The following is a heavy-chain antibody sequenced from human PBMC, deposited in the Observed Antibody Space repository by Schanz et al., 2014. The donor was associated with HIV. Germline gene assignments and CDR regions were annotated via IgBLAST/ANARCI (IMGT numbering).Heavy chain of an antibody. J-gene: IGHJ6*02. V-gene: IGHV3-72*01. Sequence: EGQLVESGGGLVKPGRSLRLSCTTSGFTFSDYPVSWLRQAPGKGLEWVARSRVKSDSYATEYAASVTGRFTISRDDSKNSVYLQMNSLNIEDTAVYYCRGYRFYYGVDFWGQGTTVTVS. CDR1: GFTFSDYP. CDR3: RGYRFYYGVDF. CDR2: SRVKSDSYAT. D-gene: IGHD5-18*01.